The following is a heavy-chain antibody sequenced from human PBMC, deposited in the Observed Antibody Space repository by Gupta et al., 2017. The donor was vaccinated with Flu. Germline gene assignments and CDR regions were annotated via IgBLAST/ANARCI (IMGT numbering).Heavy chain of an antibody. CDR1: SYA. V-gene: IGHV3-23*01. CDR2: ITASGAAT. Sequence: SYAMSWVRQAPGKGLEWVSLITASGAATYYAEAGGGRFTISRDNSKNTLYLQMNRLKAEDTAVYYCAKEEDLNYYYHGLDVWGQGTPVTVSS. J-gene: IGHJ6*02. CDR3: AKEEDLNYYYHGLDV.